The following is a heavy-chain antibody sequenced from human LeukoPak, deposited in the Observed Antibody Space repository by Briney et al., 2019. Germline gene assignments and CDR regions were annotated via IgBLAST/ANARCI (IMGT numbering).Heavy chain of an antibody. V-gene: IGHV3-48*01. J-gene: IGHJ4*02. Sequence: GGSLRLSCAASGFTFSSHSMNWVRQAPGKGREWVSYISSSSSTIYYADSVKGRFTISRDNAKNSLYLQMNSLRAEDPAVYYCAKRNYYDSSGYFDYWGQGTLVTVSS. CDR1: GFTFSSHS. CDR2: ISSSSSTI. D-gene: IGHD3-22*01. CDR3: AKRNYYDSSGYFDY.